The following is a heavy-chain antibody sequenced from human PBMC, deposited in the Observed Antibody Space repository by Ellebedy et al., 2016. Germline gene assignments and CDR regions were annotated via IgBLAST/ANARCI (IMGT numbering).Heavy chain of an antibody. CDR3: VRGVGGTSLNWFDP. CDR2: ITSSSSYI. D-gene: IGHD3-16*01. J-gene: IGHJ5*02. V-gene: IGHV3-21*01. CDR1: GFTLSDYS. Sequence: GGSLRLXCAASGFTLSDYSMNWVRQAPGKGLEWVSSITSSSSYIFYADSVKGRFTISRDNAKNSLHLQMSSLRAEDTAVYYCVRGVGGTSLNWFDPWGQGALVTVSS.